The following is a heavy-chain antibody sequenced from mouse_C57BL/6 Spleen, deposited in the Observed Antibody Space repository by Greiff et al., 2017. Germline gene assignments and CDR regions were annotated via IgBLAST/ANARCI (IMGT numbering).Heavy chain of an antibody. V-gene: IGHV1-54*01. Sequence: QVQLQQSGAELVRPGTSVKVSCKASGYAFTNYLIEWVKQRPGQGLEWIGVINPGSGGTNYNEKFKGKATLTADKSSSTAYMQLSSLTSEDSAVYFCARGDYGSPFAYWGQGTLVTVSA. J-gene: IGHJ3*01. CDR1: GYAFTNYL. D-gene: IGHD1-1*01. CDR2: INPGSGGT. CDR3: ARGDYGSPFAY.